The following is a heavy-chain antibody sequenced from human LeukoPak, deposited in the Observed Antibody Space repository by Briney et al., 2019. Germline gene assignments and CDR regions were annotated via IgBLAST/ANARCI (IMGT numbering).Heavy chain of an antibody. CDR1: GFTFSSYE. V-gene: IGHV3-48*03. CDR3: ARDINWVGGY. J-gene: IGHJ4*02. D-gene: IGHD7-27*01. CDR2: ISSSDNTM. Sequence: PGGSLRLSCAASGFTFSSYEMNWVRQAPGKGLEWVSYISSSDNTMYYADSVKGRFTISRDNAKNSLYLQMNSLRAEDTAVYYCARDINWVGGYWGQGTLVTVSS.